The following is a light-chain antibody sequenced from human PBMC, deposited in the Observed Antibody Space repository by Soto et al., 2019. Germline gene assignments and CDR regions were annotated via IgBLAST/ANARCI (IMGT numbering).Light chain of an antibody. V-gene: IGLV3-1*01. Sequence: SYELTQPPSVSVSPGQTASITCSGDKLGDKYACWYQQKPGQSPVLVIYQDGKRPSGIPKRFSGSNSGNTATLTISGTQAMDEADYYCQAWDSSTVVFGGGTKLTVL. CDR2: QDG. CDR3: QAWDSSTVV. CDR1: KLGDKY. J-gene: IGLJ2*01.